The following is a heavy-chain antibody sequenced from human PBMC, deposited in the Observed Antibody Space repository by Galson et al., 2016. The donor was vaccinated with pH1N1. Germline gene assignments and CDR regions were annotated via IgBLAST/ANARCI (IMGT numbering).Heavy chain of an antibody. CDR1: GFTFSNYW. Sequence: SLRLSCAASGFTFSNYWMSWVRQAPGKGLEWVVNINQDGSVKYYIDYVKGRFTISRDNAKKSLYLQMKSLRAEDKAVYYCARKVGDYWGQGTLVTVSS. V-gene: IGHV3-7*01. CDR3: ARKVGDY. CDR2: INQDGSVK. J-gene: IGHJ4*02.